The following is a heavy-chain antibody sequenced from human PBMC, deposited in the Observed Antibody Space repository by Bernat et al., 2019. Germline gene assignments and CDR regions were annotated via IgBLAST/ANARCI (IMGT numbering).Heavy chain of an antibody. J-gene: IGHJ6*02. CDR1: GGSISSSSYY. V-gene: IGHV4-39*01. CDR3: ARHFASGSYYNYYYGMDV. CDR2: IYSSGST. Sequence: QLQLQESGPGLVKPSETLSLTCTVSGGSISSSSYYWGWIRQPPGKGLEWIGSIYSSGSTYYNPSLKSRVTISVDTSKNQFSLKLSSVTAADTAVYYCARHFASGSYYNYYYGMDVWGQGTTVTVSS. D-gene: IGHD1-26*01.